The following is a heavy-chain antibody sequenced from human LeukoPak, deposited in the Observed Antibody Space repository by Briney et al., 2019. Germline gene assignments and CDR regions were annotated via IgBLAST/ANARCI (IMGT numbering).Heavy chain of an antibody. J-gene: IGHJ3*02. CDR3: ASGGFWAFDI. CDR2: ISYDGSNK. Sequence: PGGSLRLSCAASGFTFSSYAMHWVRQAPGKGLEWVAVISYDGSNKYYADSVKGRFTISRDNSKNTLYLQMNSLRAEDTAVYYCASGGFWAFDIWGQGTMVTVSS. D-gene: IGHD3-3*01. V-gene: IGHV3-30-3*01. CDR1: GFTFSSYA.